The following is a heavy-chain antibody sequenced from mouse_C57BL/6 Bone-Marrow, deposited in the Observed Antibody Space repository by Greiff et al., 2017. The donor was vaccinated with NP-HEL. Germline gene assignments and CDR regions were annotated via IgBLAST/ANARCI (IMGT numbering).Heavy chain of an antibody. J-gene: IGHJ3*01. CDR1: GFTFSSYA. D-gene: IGHD1-1*01. Sequence: EVHLVESGGGLVKPGGSLKLSCAASGFTFSSYAMSWVRQTPEKRLEWVATISDGGSYTYYPDNVKGRFTISRDNAKNNLYLQMSHLKSEDTAMYYCARTRDYGSSFELAWFAYWGQGTLVTVSA. CDR3: ARTRDYGSSFELAWFAY. CDR2: ISDGGSYT. V-gene: IGHV5-4*01.